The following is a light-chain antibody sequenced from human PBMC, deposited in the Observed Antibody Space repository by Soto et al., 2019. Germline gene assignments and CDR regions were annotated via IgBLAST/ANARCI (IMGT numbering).Light chain of an antibody. V-gene: IGLV2-14*01. CDR2: GVK. CDR3: SSYTTSYFYV. J-gene: IGLJ1*01. Sequence: QSVLTQPASVAGSPGQSITISCTGSGSDIGAYDYVSWYQQHPGKAPKLLIYGVKNRPSGVSYRFSASKSAFTASLTISGLQAEDEGHYYCSSYTTSYFYVFGPGTKLTVL. CDR1: GSDIGAYDY.